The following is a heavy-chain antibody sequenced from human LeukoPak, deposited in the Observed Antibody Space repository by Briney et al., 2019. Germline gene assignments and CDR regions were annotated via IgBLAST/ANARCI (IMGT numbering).Heavy chain of an antibody. J-gene: IGHJ4*02. Sequence: GASVKVSCKASGGTFSSYAISWVRQAPGQGLEWMGGIIPIFGTANYAQKFQGRVTTTADESTSTAYMELSSLRSEDTAVYYCASGEQWLVHRYDYWGQGTLVTVSS. CDR2: IIPIFGTA. D-gene: IGHD6-19*01. V-gene: IGHV1-69*13. CDR1: GGTFSSYA. CDR3: ASGEQWLVHRYDY.